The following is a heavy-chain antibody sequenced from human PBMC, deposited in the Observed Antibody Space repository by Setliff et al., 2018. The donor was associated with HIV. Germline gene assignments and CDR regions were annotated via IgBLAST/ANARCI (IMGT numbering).Heavy chain of an antibody. CDR2: IFHSGST. CDR3: ARQGNRAVVGTEY. Sequence: PSETLSLTCDVSGYSISNGYFWGWIRQPPGKGLEWIGSIFHSGSTYYNPSLKSRVTISVDTSKNQFSLKLNSVTAADTAVYYCARQGNRAVVGTEYWGQGTLVTVS. J-gene: IGHJ4*02. D-gene: IGHD6-19*01. CDR1: GYSISNGYF. V-gene: IGHV4-38-2*01.